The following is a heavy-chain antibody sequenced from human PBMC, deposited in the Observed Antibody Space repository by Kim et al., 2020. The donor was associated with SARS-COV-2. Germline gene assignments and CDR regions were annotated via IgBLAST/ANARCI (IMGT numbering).Heavy chain of an antibody. D-gene: IGHD6-6*01. V-gene: IGHV5-51*01. CDR1: GYSFTSYW. Sequence: GESLKISCKGSGYSFTSYWIGWVRQMPGKGLEWMGIIYPGDSDTRYSPSFQGQVTISADKSISTAYLQWSSLKASDTAMYYCARAGVSGNRYSSSSASFDYWGQGTLVTVSS. CDR2: IYPGDSDT. J-gene: IGHJ4*02. CDR3: ARAGVSGNRYSSSSASFDY.